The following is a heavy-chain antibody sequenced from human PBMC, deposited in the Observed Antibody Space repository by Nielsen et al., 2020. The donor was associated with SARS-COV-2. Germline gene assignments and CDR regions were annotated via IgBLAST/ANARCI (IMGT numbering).Heavy chain of an antibody. CDR1: GFTFSSYE. Sequence: EGSLRLSCAASGFTFSSYEMNWVRQAPGKGLEWVSYISSSGSTIYYADSVKGRFTISRDNSKNTLYLQMNSLRAEDTAVYYCPSDYGGNFSYWGQGTLVTVSS. CDR3: PSDYGGNFSY. D-gene: IGHD4-23*01. V-gene: IGHV3-48*03. J-gene: IGHJ4*02. CDR2: ISSSGSTI.